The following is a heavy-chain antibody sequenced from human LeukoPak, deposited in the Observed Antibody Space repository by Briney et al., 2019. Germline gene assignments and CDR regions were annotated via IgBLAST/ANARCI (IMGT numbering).Heavy chain of an antibody. CDR2: ISGSGGST. V-gene: IGHV3-23*01. J-gene: IGHJ4*02. Sequence: PGGSLRLSCTASGFTFSSYAMSWLRQAPGKGLEWVSAISGSGGSTYYAASVKGRFTISRDNSKNTLYLQMNSLRAEDTAVYYCAKDRVVAATYYFDYWGQGTLVTVSS. CDR3: AKDRVVAATYYFDY. CDR1: GFTFSSYA. D-gene: IGHD2-15*01.